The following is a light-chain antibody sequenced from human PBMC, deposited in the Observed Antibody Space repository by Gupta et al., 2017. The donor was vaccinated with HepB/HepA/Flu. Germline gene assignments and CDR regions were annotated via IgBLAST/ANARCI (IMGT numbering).Light chain of an antibody. CDR1: QSIGRS. CDR2: YVS. Sequence: EIVLTQSPDFQSVSPKEKVTISCRASQSIGRSLNWFQQKPGQSTKLLIKYVSESSSGVPSRFSGSGSGTDFTLTINSLEADDAAVYYCHQSDTLPRTFGQGTKVEIK. V-gene: IGKV6D-21*02. J-gene: IGKJ1*01. CDR3: HQSDTLPRT.